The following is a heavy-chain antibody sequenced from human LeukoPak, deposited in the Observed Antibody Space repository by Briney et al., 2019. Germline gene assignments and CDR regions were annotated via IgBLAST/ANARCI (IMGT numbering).Heavy chain of an antibody. J-gene: IGHJ4*02. D-gene: IGHD6-19*01. V-gene: IGHV3-23*01. CDR3: AQGFSSGWYPY. CDR2: ISLNGETT. Sequence: WGSLRLSCAVSGFSVSSFGMSWVRQAPGKGLEWISAISLNGETTWYADSVKGRFTISRDNSKNTLYLQLTSLRAEDTAVYYCAQGFSSGWYPYWGQGSLVSVSS. CDR1: GFSVSSFG.